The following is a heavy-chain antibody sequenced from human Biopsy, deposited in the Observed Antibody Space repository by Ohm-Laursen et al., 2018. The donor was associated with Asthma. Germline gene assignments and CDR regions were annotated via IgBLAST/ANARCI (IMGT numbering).Heavy chain of an antibody. CDR3: ARTYYDFLTGQVKDVFGV. CDR1: GYAFISYA. CDR2: INAGNGNT. V-gene: IGHV1-3*01. D-gene: IGHD3-9*01. J-gene: IGHJ3*01. Sequence: SVKVSCKTSGYAFISYAIHWVRQAPGQRLEWMGWINAGNGNTKYSQKFQGRVTITRDTSASTAYMELSSLRSEDTATYYCARTYYDFLTGQVKDVFGVWGQGTMVTVSS.